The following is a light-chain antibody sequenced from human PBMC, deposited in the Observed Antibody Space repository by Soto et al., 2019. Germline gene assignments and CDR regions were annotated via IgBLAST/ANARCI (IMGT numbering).Light chain of an antibody. CDR2: EGS. J-gene: IGLJ1*01. CDR3: CSYAGSSTYV. Sequence: QSVLTQPASGSGSPGQSITISCTGTSINVGSYNPVSWYQQHPGKAPKLMIYEGSKRPSGVSNRFSGSKSGNTASLTISGLQAEDEADYYCCSYAGSSTYVFGTGTKVTVL. CDR1: SINVGSYNP. V-gene: IGLV2-23*01.